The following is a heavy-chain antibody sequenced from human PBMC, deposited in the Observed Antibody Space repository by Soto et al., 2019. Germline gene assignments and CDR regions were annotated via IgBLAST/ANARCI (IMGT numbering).Heavy chain of an antibody. CDR1: GVSFSGYY. CDR2: INHSGST. D-gene: IGHD6-13*01. V-gene: IGHV4-34*01. Sequence: SETLSLTCAVYGVSFSGYYWSWIRQPPGKGLEWIGEINHSGSTNYNPSLKSRVTISVDTSKNQFSLKLSSVTAADTAVYYCARGLWQQLVFDYWGQGTLVTVSS. CDR3: ARGLWQQLVFDY. J-gene: IGHJ4*02.